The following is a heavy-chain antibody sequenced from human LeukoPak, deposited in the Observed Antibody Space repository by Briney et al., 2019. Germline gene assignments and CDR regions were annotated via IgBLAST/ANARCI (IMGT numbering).Heavy chain of an antibody. J-gene: IGHJ6*03. CDR3: ARQRIAAPTYYMDV. Sequence: PGGSLRLSCAASGFTFSSYSMNWVRQAPGKGLEWIGSIYYSGSTYYNPSLKSRVTISVDTSKNQFSLKLSSVTAADTAVYYCARQRIAAPTYYMDVWGKGTTVTVSS. CDR1: GFTFSSYSMN. V-gene: IGHV4-39*01. CDR2: IYYSGST. D-gene: IGHD6-13*01.